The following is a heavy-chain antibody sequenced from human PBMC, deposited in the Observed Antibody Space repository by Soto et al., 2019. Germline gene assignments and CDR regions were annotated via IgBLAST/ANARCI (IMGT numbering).Heavy chain of an antibody. V-gene: IGHV1-58*01. D-gene: IGHD2-15*01. CDR2: IVVGSGNT. CDR3: AADEIVVPPNDAFDIWGQGTMVTVSSGKNPVYYCASHIGPDDIVVVVAATHYPYYYYGMDV. J-gene: IGHJ6*02. Sequence: SVKVSCKASGFTFTSSAVQWVRQARGQRLEWIGWIVVGSGNTNYAQKFQERVTITRDMSTSTAYMELSSLRSEDTAVYYCAADEIVVPPNDAFDIWGQGTMVTVSSGKNPVYYCASHIGPDDIVVVVAATHYPYYYYGMDVWGQGTTVTVSS. CDR1: GFTFTSSA.